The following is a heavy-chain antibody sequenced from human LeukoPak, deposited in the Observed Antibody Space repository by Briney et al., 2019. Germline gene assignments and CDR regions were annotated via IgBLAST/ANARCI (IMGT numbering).Heavy chain of an antibody. CDR1: GFTFSSYS. Sequence: GGSLRLSCAASGFTFSSYSMDWVRQAPGKGLEWVSSISSSSSHIYYADSVKGRFTISRDNAKNSLYLQMNSLRAEDTAVYYCARGRGLPGPLDYWGQGTLVTVSS. V-gene: IGHV3-21*01. CDR2: ISSSSSHI. J-gene: IGHJ4*02. D-gene: IGHD3-10*01. CDR3: ARGRGLPGPLDY.